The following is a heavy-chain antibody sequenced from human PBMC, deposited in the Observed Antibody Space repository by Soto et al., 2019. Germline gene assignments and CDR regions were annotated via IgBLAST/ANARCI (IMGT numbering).Heavy chain of an antibody. J-gene: IGHJ4*02. V-gene: IGHV1-3*01. CDR3: ARDRGSGSYYIPYYFDY. Sequence: FQGRVTITRDTSASTAYMELSSLRSEDTAVYYCARDRGSGSYYIPYYFDYWGQGTLVTVSS. D-gene: IGHD3-10*01.